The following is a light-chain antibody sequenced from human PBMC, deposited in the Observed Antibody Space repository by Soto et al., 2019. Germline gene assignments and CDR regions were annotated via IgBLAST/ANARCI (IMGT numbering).Light chain of an antibody. V-gene: IGLV2-14*03. CDR1: SSDIGGYNF. CDR2: DVT. CDR3: SSYTTSSTLV. J-gene: IGLJ3*02. Sequence: QSVLTQPASVSGSPGQSITISCTGTSSDIGGYNFVSWYQQHPGKAPKLMIYDVTNRPPGLSDRFSGSKSGNTASLTISGLQAEDEAYYYCSSYTTSSTLVFGGGTQLTVL.